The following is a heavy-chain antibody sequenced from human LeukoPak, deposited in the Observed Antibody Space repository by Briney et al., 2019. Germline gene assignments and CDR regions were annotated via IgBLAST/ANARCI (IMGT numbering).Heavy chain of an antibody. D-gene: IGHD1-1*01. CDR3: ARDPRTVRI. J-gene: IGHJ4*02. Sequence: GGSLRLSCVASGFTFSASYMTWGRQPPGKGLKWLSYIRANSGDKNYADSVKGRFTVSRDNAKNSLYLQMNSLRVEDTAVYYCARDPRTVRIWGQGTLVTVSS. CDR2: IRANSGDK. V-gene: IGHV3-11*06. CDR1: GFTFSASY.